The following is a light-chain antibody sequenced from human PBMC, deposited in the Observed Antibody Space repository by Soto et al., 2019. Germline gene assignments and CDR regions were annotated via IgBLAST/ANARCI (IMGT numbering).Light chain of an antibody. CDR2: EVT. V-gene: IGLV2-14*01. CDR3: SSYTSTSIL. Sequence: QSALTQPASVSGSPGQSITISCTGTSSDVGGYNYVSWYQHYPGKAPKLIIYEVTNRPSGVSNRFSGSKSGNTASLTISGLQADDEADYYCSSYTSTSILFGGGTQLTVL. CDR1: SSDVGGYNY. J-gene: IGLJ3*02.